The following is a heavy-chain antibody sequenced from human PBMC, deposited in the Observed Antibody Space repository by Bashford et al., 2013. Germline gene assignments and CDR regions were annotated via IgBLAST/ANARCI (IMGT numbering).Heavy chain of an antibody. Sequence: ASVKVSCKASGYTFTSYDINWVRQATGQGLEWMGWMNPNSGNTGYAQKFQGRVTMTRNTSISTAYMELSSLRSEDTAVYYCARHHLIKPYYYYGMDVWGQGTTVTVSS. CDR2: MNPNSGNT. V-gene: IGHV1-8*01. J-gene: IGHJ6*02. CDR1: GYTFTSYD. D-gene: IGHD1-14*01. CDR3: ARHHLIKPYYYYGMDV.